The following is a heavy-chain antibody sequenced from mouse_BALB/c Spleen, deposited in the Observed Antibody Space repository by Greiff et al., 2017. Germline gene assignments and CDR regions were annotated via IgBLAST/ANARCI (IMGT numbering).Heavy chain of an antibody. V-gene: IGHV1-7*01. J-gene: IGHJ4*01. CDR2: INPSTGYT. CDR3: ARWMITTYAMDY. CDR1: GYTFTSYW. D-gene: IGHD2-4*01. Sequence: QVQLQQSGAELAKPGASVKMSCKASGYTFTSYWMHWVKQRPGQGLEWIGYINPSTGYTEYNQKFKDKATLTADKSSSTAYMQLSSLTSEDSAVYYCARWMITTYAMDYRGQGTSVTVSS.